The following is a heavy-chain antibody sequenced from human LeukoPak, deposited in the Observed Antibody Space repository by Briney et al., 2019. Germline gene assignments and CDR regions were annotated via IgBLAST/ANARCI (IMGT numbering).Heavy chain of an antibody. D-gene: IGHD2/OR15-2a*01. CDR1: GGSISSYY. CDR2: IDTGGNS. V-gene: IGHV4-4*07. Sequence: PSETLSLTCIVSGGSISSYYWSWIRQAAGKGLEWIGRIDTGGNSNHNPSLTSRVTMSIDTSRNQFSLNLNSVTAADTAVYYCAREELGGRPLDYWGQGILVTVSS. CDR3: AREELGGRPLDY. J-gene: IGHJ4*02.